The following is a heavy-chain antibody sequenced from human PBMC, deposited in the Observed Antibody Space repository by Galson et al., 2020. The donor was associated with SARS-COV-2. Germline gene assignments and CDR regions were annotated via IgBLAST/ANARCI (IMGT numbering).Heavy chain of an antibody. CDR3: ASNYGERYFDPNDYYYYEMDV. V-gene: IGHV1-46*01. D-gene: IGHD3-9*01. CDR2: INPSGGST. CDR1: GYTFTSYY. Sequence: ASVKVSCKASGYTFTSYYMHWVRQAPGQGLEWMGIINPSGGSTSYAQKFQGRVTMTRDTSTSTVYMELSSLRSEDTAVYYCASNYGERYFDPNDYYYYEMDVWGKGTTVTVS. J-gene: IGHJ6*03.